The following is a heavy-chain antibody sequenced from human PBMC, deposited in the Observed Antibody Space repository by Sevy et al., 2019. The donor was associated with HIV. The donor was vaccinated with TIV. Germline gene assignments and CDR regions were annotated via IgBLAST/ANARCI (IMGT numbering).Heavy chain of an antibody. CDR1: GGSISSYY. Sequence: SETLSLTCTVSGGSISSYYWSWIRQPPGKGLEWIGYIYYSGSTNYNPSLKSRVTISVDTSKNQFSLKLSSVTAADTAVYYCARSLGSRRGVGNWFDPWGQGTLVTVSS. D-gene: IGHD1-26*01. J-gene: IGHJ5*02. CDR2: IYYSGST. CDR3: ARSLGSRRGVGNWFDP. V-gene: IGHV4-59*01.